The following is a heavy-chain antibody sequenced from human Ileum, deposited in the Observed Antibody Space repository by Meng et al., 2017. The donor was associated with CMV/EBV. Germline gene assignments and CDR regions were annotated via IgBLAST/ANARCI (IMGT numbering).Heavy chain of an antibody. CDR3: ASTTGGGYFYY. J-gene: IGHJ4*02. Sequence: GGSLRLSCAVSGFTVSSNYVSWVRQAPGKGLEWVSVIYSGGSTYYADTVKGRFTISRDNSKSTLYLQVNSLRAEDTAVYYCASTTGGGYFYYWGQGTLVTVSS. D-gene: IGHD4-17*01. CDR1: GFTVSSNY. CDR2: IYSGGST. V-gene: IGHV3-66*02.